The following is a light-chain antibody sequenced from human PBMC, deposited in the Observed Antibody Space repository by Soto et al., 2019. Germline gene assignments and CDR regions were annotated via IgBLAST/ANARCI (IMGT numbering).Light chain of an antibody. CDR1: QSVSSNY. V-gene: IGKV3-20*01. CDR2: GAS. CDR3: QQYVSSPWT. Sequence: EIVLTQSPGTVSLSPGERATLSCRASQSVSSNYLAWYQQRPGQAPRLLIYGASSRATGIPDRFSGSGSGTDFTLTISRLEPEDFAVYYCQQYVSSPWTFGQGTNVEFK. J-gene: IGKJ1*01.